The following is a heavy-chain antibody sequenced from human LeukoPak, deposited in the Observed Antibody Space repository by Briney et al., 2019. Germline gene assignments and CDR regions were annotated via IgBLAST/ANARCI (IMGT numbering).Heavy chain of an antibody. D-gene: IGHD3-22*01. CDR1: GYTFTSYG. CDR2: ISAYNGNT. V-gene: IGHV1-18*01. J-gene: IGHJ4*02. Sequence: ASVKVSCNASGYTFTSYGISWVRQAPGQGLEWMGWISAYNGNTNYAQKLQGRVTMTTDTSTSTAYMELRSLRSDDTAVYYCARVRYYYDSSGLLDYWGQGTLVTVSS. CDR3: ARVRYYYDSSGLLDY.